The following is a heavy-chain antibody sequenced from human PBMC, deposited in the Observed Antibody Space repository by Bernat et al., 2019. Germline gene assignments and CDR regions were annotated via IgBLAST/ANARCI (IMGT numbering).Heavy chain of an antibody. CDR1: GFIFTAYD. Sequence: EVQLVESGGGLVQPGGSLRLSCAASGFIFTAYDMHWVRQAPGKGLVWVSLITSDGSDTTYADSVKGRFTLSRDNANNTLYLQMNSLRAEDTAVYYCARGRGGKGDYWGQGTLVTVSS. CDR3: ARGRGGKGDY. CDR2: ITSDGSDT. J-gene: IGHJ4*02. D-gene: IGHD3-10*01. V-gene: IGHV3-74*01.